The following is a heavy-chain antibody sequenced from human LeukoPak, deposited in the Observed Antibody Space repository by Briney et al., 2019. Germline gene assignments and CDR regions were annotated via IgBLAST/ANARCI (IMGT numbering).Heavy chain of an antibody. CDR1: GFTFSRYS. V-gene: IGHV3-48*02. D-gene: IGHD4-17*01. CDR3: ARDYYGDYFFDY. Sequence: GGSLRLPCAASGFTFSRYSMNWVRQAPGKGLEWVSYISSSSSTIDYADSVKGRFTISRDNAKNSLYLQMNSLRDEDTAVYYCARDYYGDYFFDYWGQGTLVTVSS. CDR2: ISSSSSTI. J-gene: IGHJ4*02.